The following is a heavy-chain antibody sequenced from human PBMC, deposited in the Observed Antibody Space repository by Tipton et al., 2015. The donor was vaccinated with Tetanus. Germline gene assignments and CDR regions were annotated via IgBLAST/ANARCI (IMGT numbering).Heavy chain of an antibody. Sequence: SLRLSCAASGFTFSSYAMHWVRQAPGKGLEWVAVISYDGSHKYYADSVKGRFSISRDNSKNTLYLQMNSLRDEDTAVYYCAKDPASRGWFDPWGQGTLVSVSS. CDR2: ISYDGSHK. CDR1: GFTFSSYA. CDR3: AKDPASRGWFDP. V-gene: IGHV3-30*18. J-gene: IGHJ5*02.